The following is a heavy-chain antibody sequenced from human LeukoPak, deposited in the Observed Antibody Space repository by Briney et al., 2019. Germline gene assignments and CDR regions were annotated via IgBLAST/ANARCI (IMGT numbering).Heavy chain of an antibody. CDR1: GGTFSSYA. Sequence: SVKVSCKAPGGTFSSYAISWVRQAPGQGLEWMGRIIPILGIANYAQKFQGRVTITADKSTSTAYMELSSLRSEDTAVYYCARDPGSRSSGAFDIWGQGTMVTVSS. CDR2: IIPILGIA. CDR3: ARDPGSRSSGAFDI. V-gene: IGHV1-69*04. J-gene: IGHJ3*02.